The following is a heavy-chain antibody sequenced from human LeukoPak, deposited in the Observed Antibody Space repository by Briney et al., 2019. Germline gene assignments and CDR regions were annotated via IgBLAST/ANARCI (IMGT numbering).Heavy chain of an antibody. J-gene: IGHJ3*02. CDR1: GGTFSSYA. Sequence: ASVKVSCKASGGTFSSYAISWVRQARGQGLEWMGGIIPIFGTANYAQKFQGRVTITADESTSTVYMELSRLRSEDTAMYYCARTYYYDSSGYPVQVSDAFDIWGQGTMVTVSS. V-gene: IGHV1-69*01. CDR3: ARTYYYDSSGYPVQVSDAFDI. D-gene: IGHD3-22*01. CDR2: IIPIFGTA.